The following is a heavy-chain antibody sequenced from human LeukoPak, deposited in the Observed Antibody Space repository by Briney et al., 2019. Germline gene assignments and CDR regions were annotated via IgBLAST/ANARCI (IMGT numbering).Heavy chain of an antibody. CDR2: INHSGST. CDR3: ARLTGWFDP. V-gene: IGHV4-34*01. Sequence: SETLSLTCAVYGGSFSGYYWSWIRQPPGKGLEWIGEINHSGSTNYNPSLKSRVTISVDTSKNQFSLKLSSVTAADTAVYYCARLTGWFDPWGQGTLVTVSS. J-gene: IGHJ5*02. CDR1: GGSFSGYY.